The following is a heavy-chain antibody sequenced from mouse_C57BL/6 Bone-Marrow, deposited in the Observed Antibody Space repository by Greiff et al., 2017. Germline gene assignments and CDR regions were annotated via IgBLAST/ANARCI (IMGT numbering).Heavy chain of an antibody. D-gene: IGHD2-2*01. Sequence: QVQLQQPGAELVMPGASVKLSCKASGYTFTSYWMHWVKQRPGQGLEWIGEIDPSDSYTNYNQKFKGKSTLTVDKSSSTAYMQLSSLTSEDSAVYYCARDYGYDVGAWFAYWGQGTLVTVSA. CDR3: ARDYGYDVGAWFAY. CDR2: IDPSDSYT. V-gene: IGHV1-69*01. J-gene: IGHJ3*01. CDR1: GYTFTSYW.